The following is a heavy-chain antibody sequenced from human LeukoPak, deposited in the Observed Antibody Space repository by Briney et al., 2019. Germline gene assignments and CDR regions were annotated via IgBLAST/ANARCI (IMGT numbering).Heavy chain of an antibody. J-gene: IGHJ4*02. CDR2: INPNSGGT. V-gene: IGHV1-2*02. D-gene: IGHD6-19*01. Sequence: ASVKVSCKASGYTFTGYYMHWVRQAPGQGLEWMGWINPNSGGTNYAQKFQGRVTMTRDTSISTAYMELSRLRSDDTAVYYCARGGYSSGWFYYFDYRGQGTLVTVSS. CDR3: ARGGYSSGWFYYFDY. CDR1: GYTFTGYY.